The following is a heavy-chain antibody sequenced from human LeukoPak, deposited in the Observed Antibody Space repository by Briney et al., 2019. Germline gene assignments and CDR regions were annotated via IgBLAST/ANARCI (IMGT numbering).Heavy chain of an antibody. CDR2: IGSNGGST. J-gene: IGHJ6*02. D-gene: IGHD3-16*01. Sequence: PGGSLRLSCSASGFTFSTYAMHWVRQAPGKGLENVSVIGSNGGSTNYADSVKGRFTISRDNSKNTLYLQMSSLRAEDTAVYYCVKGESDSSSWYYGMDVWGRGTTVTVSS. V-gene: IGHV3-64D*06. CDR1: GFTFSTYA. CDR3: VKGESDSSSWYYGMDV.